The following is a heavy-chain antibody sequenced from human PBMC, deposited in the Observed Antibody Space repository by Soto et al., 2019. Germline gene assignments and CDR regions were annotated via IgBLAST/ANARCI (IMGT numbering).Heavy chain of an antibody. D-gene: IGHD3-22*01. Sequence: SETLSLTCTVSGGSISSGPYSWGWIRQPPGKGLEYIGYIYYGGSTYYNPSLQSRVTMSVDRSRNQFSLKLNSVTAADTAVYYCARVRREYDNSGPVDYWGQGTLVTVSS. CDR2: IYYGGST. V-gene: IGHV4-39*07. CDR3: ARVRREYDNSGPVDY. J-gene: IGHJ4*02. CDR1: GGSISSGPYS.